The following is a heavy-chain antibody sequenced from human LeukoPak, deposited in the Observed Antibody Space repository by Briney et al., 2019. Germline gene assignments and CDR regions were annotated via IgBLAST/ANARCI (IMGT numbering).Heavy chain of an antibody. J-gene: IGHJ6*02. Sequence: GGSLRLSCAASGFTFSPYWMHWVRQAPGKGLVWVSRINGDGSSTTYADSVKGRFTISRDNAKNTLYLQMNSLRAEDTAVYYCARDKAYGMDVWGQGTTVTVSS. CDR3: ARDKAYGMDV. CDR1: GFTFSPYW. V-gene: IGHV3-74*01. CDR2: INGDGSST.